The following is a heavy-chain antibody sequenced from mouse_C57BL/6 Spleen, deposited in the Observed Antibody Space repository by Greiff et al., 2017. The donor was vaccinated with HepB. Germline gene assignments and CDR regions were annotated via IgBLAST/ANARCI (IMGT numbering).Heavy chain of an antibody. Sequence: QVQLKQSGAELVKPGASVKISCKASGYAFSSYWMNWVKQRPGKGLEWIGQIYPGDGDTNYNGKFKGKATLTADKSSSTAYMQLSSLTSEDSAVYFCARSYYYGSSYGDAMDYWGQGTSVTVSS. CDR1: GYAFSSYW. D-gene: IGHD1-1*01. CDR3: ARSYYYGSSYGDAMDY. CDR2: IYPGDGDT. J-gene: IGHJ4*01. V-gene: IGHV1-80*01.